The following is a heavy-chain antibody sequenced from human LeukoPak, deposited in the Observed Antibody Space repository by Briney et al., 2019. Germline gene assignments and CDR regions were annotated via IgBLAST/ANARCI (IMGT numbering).Heavy chain of an antibody. D-gene: IGHD6-19*01. V-gene: IGHV4-59*01. J-gene: IGHJ4*02. Sequence: SETLSLTCTVSGGSISNYYWNWIRQPPGKGLEWIGYIYYSGTTSYNPSLKNRVSILLHTSMNQFSLKLNSVTAADTAIYYCARGEMAASFDDWGQGTLVTVSS. CDR1: GGSISNYY. CDR2: IYYSGTT. CDR3: ARGEMAASFDD.